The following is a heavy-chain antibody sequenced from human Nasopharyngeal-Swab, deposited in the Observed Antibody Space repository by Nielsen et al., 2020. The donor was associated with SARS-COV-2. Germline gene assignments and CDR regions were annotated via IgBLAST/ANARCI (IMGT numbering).Heavy chain of an antibody. CDR3: AREEWPASHAFAI. Sequence: GGSLRLSCAVSGFTFSDYYISWIRQPPGKGLEWVSYISSSGSTIYYADSVTGRCTISRDNAKNSVYLQMNSLRAEDTAVYYCAREEWPASHAFAIWGQGTMVTVSS. CDR1: GFTFSDYY. V-gene: IGHV3-11*04. J-gene: IGHJ3*02. D-gene: IGHD3-3*01. CDR2: ISSSGSTI.